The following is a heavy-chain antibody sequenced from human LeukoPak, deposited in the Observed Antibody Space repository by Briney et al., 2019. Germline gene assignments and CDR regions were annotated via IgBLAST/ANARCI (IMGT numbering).Heavy chain of an antibody. D-gene: IGHD3-22*01. CDR2: IHYDENYK. CDR3: AKDRRHSAASGYYSHDGFDI. Sequence: GSLRLSCVASGFTFNTHDMHWVRQAPGRGPEWVAFIHYDENYKYYADSVKGRFTISRENSKNTLYLQMNSLRPEDTAVYYCAKDRRHSAASGYYSHDGFDIWGQGTMVSVSS. J-gene: IGHJ3*02. CDR1: GFTFNTHD. V-gene: IGHV3-30*02.